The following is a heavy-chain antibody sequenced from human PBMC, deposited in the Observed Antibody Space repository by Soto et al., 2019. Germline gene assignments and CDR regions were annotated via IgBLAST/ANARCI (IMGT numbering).Heavy chain of an antibody. V-gene: IGHV4-34*01. CDR1: GGSFSGYY. CDR3: ARRRATRTPPDY. J-gene: IGHJ4*02. Sequence: QVQLQQWGAGLLKPSETLSLTCAVYGGSFSGYYWSWIRQPPGKGLEWIGEINHSGSTNYNPSLKTRXXIXVXXSKNQFSLKLSSVTAADTAVYYCARRRATRTPPDYWGQGTLVTVSS. CDR2: INHSGST. D-gene: IGHD2-2*01.